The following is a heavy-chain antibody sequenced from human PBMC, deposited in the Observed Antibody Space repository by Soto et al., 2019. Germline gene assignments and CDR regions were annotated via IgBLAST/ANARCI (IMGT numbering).Heavy chain of an antibody. CDR2: IYPGDSDT. Sequence: GESLKISCKGSGYSFTSYWIGWVRQMPGKGLEWMGIIYPGDSDTRYSPSFQGQVTISADKSISTAYLQWSSLKASDTAMYYCARPQSIVVVPADMPDAFDICGQGTMVTVSS. D-gene: IGHD2-2*01. V-gene: IGHV5-51*01. J-gene: IGHJ3*02. CDR1: GYSFTSYW. CDR3: ARPQSIVVVPADMPDAFDI.